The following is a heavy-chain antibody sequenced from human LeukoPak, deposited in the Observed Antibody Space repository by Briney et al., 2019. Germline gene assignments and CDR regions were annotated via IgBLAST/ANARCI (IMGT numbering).Heavy chain of an antibody. CDR1: GFSFNTYW. V-gene: IGHV3-7*01. CDR3: ARDQGGGYSYGWQSFDY. CDR2: IKQDGSEQ. Sequence: PGGSLRLSCVASGFSFNTYWMSWVRQAPGKGLEWVANIKQDGSEQYYVDSVKGRFTISRDNAKNSVYLQMNSLRAEDTAVYYCARDQGGGYSYGWQSFDYWGQGTLVTVSS. D-gene: IGHD5-18*01. J-gene: IGHJ4*02.